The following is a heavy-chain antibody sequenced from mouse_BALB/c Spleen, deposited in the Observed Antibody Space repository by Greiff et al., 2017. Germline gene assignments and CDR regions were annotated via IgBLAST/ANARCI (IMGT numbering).Heavy chain of an antibody. CDR2: ISYSGST. J-gene: IGHJ1*01. CDR3: ARSDTTVVAYWYFDV. Sequence: EVKLQESGPGLVKPSQSLSLTCTVTGYSITSDYAWNWIRQFPGNKLEWMGYISYSGSTSYNPSLKSRISITRDTSKNQFFLQLNSVTTEDTATYYCARSDTTVVAYWYFDVWGAGTTVTVSS. D-gene: IGHD1-1*01. CDR1: GYSITSDYA. V-gene: IGHV3-2*02.